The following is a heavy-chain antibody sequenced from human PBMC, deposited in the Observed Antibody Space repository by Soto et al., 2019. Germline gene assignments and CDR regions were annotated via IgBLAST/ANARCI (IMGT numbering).Heavy chain of an antibody. D-gene: IGHD1-20*01. CDR2: ISSRGDTI. CDR3: VRDRRISGIDRGLDY. CDR1: GFIFSDFH. J-gene: IGHJ4*02. Sequence: QVQLVDSGGGLVKPGGSLRLSCAASGFIFSDFHMTWIRQAPGKGLELVAYISSRGDTIYYADSVRGRITISRDNDKDSLFLQMSSLRVEHTAVYYCVRDRRISGIDRGLDYWGRGTLVTVSS. V-gene: IGHV3-11*04.